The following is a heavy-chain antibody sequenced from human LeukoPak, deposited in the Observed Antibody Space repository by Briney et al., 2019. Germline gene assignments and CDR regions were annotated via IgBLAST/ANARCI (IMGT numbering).Heavy chain of an antibody. CDR2: IYSGGST. J-gene: IGHJ4*02. D-gene: IGHD6-19*01. CDR1: GSTVGSNY. V-gene: IGHV3-66*01. Sequence: GGSLRLSCAASGSTVGSNYMSWVRQAPGKGLEWVSVIYSGGSTYYADSVKGRFTISRDNSKNTLYLQMNSLRAEDTAVYYCARVGRLAGRPPTDYWGQGTLVTVSS. CDR3: ARVGRLAGRPPTDY.